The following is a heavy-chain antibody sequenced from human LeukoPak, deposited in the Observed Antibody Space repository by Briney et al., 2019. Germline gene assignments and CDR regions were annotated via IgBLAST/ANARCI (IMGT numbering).Heavy chain of an antibody. V-gene: IGHV3-23*01. Sequence: GGSLRLSCAASGFTFSDYAMNWVRQAPGKGLEWVSAINYSGDSTYYADSVKGRFTISRDNAKNTLYLQMNSLRAEDTAVYFCAKDATMIVVIGYFDYWGRGTLVTVSS. CDR3: AKDATMIVVIGYFDY. D-gene: IGHD3-22*01. CDR2: INYSGDST. J-gene: IGHJ4*02. CDR1: GFTFSDYA.